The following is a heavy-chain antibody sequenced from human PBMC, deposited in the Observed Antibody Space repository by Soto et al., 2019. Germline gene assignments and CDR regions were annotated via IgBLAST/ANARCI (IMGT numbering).Heavy chain of an antibody. CDR1: GYTFTSYG. CDR2: ISAYNGNT. CDR3: ARVKEEISNYYYYGMDV. J-gene: IGHJ6*02. V-gene: IGHV1-18*04. Sequence: AASVKVSCKASGYTFTSYGISWVRQAPGQGLEWMGWISAYNGNTNYAQKLQGRVTMTTDTSTSTAYMELRSLRSDDTAVYYCARVKEEISNYYYYGMDVWGQGTTVTVSS.